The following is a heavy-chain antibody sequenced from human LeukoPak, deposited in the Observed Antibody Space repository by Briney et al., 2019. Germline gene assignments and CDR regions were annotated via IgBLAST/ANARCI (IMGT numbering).Heavy chain of an antibody. D-gene: IGHD6-13*01. V-gene: IGHV1-3*01. J-gene: IGHJ3*02. CDR3: ARTTRSWYEDNDAFDI. CDR2: INAGNGNR. Sequence: ASVKVSCKASGYTFSRYGMHWVRQAPGQRLEWMGWINAGNGNRRYSQNFQGRITITRDTSATTAYMELSSLRPEDTAVYYCARTTRSWYEDNDAFDIWGQGTTVTVSS. CDR1: GYTFSRYG.